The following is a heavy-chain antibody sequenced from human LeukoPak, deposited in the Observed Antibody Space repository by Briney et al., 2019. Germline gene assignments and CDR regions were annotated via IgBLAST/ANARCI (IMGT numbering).Heavy chain of an antibody. J-gene: IGHJ4*02. D-gene: IGHD6-13*01. CDR2: IHHSAST. V-gene: IGHV4-59*01. CDR3: AKELEQQLAFDY. CDR1: GGSISNYY. Sequence: SETLSLTCTVSGGSISNYYWNWIRQSPGKGLEWIGFIHHSASTNYNPSLKSRVTISIDTSKNQFLLRLSSVTAADTAVYYCAKELEQQLAFDYWGKGTPVTISS.